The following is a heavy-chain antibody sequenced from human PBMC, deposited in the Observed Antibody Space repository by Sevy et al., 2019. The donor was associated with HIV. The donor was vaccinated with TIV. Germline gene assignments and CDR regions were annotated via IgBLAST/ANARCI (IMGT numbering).Heavy chain of an antibody. V-gene: IGHV3-48*01. CDR3: ARDGNGLFDY. J-gene: IGHJ4*02. D-gene: IGHD2-8*01. CDR1: GFTFSSYN. Sequence: GGSLRLSCAASGFTFSSYNMNWVRQAPGKGLEWVSYISSSSSTIYYADSVKGRFTISRDNAKKSLYLQMNSLRAEDTAVYYCARDGNGLFDYWGQGTLVTVSS. CDR2: ISSSSSTI.